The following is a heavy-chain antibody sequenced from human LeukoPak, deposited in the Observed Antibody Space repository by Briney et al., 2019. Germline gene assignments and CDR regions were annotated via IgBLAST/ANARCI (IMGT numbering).Heavy chain of an antibody. CDR1: GDSVSSTA. J-gene: IGHJ4*02. V-gene: IGHV6-1*01. Sequence: SQTLSLTCAISGDSVSSTAWNWIRQSPSRGLEWLGRTYYRSKWYNDYAVSVKSRITINPDTSKNQLSLQLNSVTSEDTAVYYCARGKAMSGSPTSFFDHWGQGMLVTVSS. CDR2: TYYRSKWYN. D-gene: IGHD3-10*01. CDR3: ARGKAMSGSPTSFFDH.